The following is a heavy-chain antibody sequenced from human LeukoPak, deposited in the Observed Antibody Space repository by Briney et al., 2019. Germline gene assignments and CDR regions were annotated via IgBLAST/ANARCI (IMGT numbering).Heavy chain of an antibody. CDR1: GGSFSGYY. CDR3: ARDRGITMIVVVN. D-gene: IGHD3-22*01. CDR2: INHSGST. V-gene: IGHV4-34*01. Sequence: SETLSLTCAVYGGSFSGYYWSWIRQPPGKGLEWIGEINHSGSTNYNPSLKSRVTISVDTSKNQFSLKLSSVTAADTAVYYCARDRGITMIVVVNWGQGTLVTVSS. J-gene: IGHJ4*02.